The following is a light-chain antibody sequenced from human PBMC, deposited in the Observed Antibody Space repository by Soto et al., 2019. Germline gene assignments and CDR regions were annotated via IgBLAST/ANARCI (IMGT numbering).Light chain of an antibody. CDR1: QSVGSN. J-gene: IGKJ1*01. V-gene: IGKV3-15*01. CDR3: QQYNNWWT. Sequence: DIVLTQSPCTLSLSLGDRATLSCRASQSVGSNLAWYQQKPGQAPRLRIYGASTRATGIPARLSGSGSGTEFTLTISSLQSEDFAVYYCQQYNNWWTFGQGTKVDIK. CDR2: GAS.